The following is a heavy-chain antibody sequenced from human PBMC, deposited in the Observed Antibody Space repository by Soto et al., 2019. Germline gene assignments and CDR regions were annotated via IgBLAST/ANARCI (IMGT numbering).Heavy chain of an antibody. Sequence: PSQTLSLTCAISGDSVSSNSAAWNWIRQSPSRGLEWLGRTYYRSKWYNDYAVSVKSRITINPDTSKNQFPLQLNSVTPEDTAVYYCARVPMTTVKTKRAFDIWGQGTMVTVSS. J-gene: IGHJ3*02. V-gene: IGHV6-1*01. CDR1: GDSVSSNSAA. D-gene: IGHD4-17*01. CDR2: TYYRSKWYN. CDR3: ARVPMTTVKTKRAFDI.